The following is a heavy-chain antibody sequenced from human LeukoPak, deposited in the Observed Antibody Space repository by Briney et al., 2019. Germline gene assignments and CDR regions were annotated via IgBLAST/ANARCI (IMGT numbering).Heavy chain of an antibody. Sequence: SVTVSFKSSGGTFSIYAFSWVRQAPGQGLEWMGGAIPIFGTANYAQKFQGRVTITTDESTSTAYMELSTLRSEDTAVYYCAREARPLSGGYGNWFDPWGQGTLVTVSS. J-gene: IGHJ5*02. CDR2: AIPIFGTA. CDR3: AREARPLSGGYGNWFDP. CDR1: GGTFSIYA. D-gene: IGHD1-26*01. V-gene: IGHV1-69*05.